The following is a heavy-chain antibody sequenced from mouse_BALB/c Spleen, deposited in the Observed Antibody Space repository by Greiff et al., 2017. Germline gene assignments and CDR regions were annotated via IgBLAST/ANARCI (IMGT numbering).Heavy chain of an antibody. J-gene: IGHJ1*01. D-gene: IGHD1-3*01. CDR3: ARGKGKRGEWED. Sequence: VQLKQSGAVLVKPGASVKLSCTASGFNIQDSYMHWVKQRPEQGLEWIGRIDPANGNTKYDPKFQGKATITADTSTSTAYMQISSLTSEDTDVYYSARGKGKRGEWEDWGEGTTGTVSA. CDR2: IDPANGNT. V-gene: IGHV14-3*02. CDR1: GFNIQDSY.